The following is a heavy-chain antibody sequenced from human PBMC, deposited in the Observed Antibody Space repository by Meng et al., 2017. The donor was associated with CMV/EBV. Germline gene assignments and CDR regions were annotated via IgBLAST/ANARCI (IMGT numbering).Heavy chain of an antibody. CDR1: GYTFTSYY. Sequence: ASVKVSCKASGYTFTSYYMHWVRQAPGQGLEWMGIINPSGGSTSYAQKFQGRVTMTRDTSTSTVYMELSSLRSEDTAVYYCARGLLGGFWSGYYTGWAPYYYGMDVWGQGTTVTVSS. J-gene: IGHJ6*02. CDR2: INPSGGST. V-gene: IGHV1-46*01. D-gene: IGHD3-3*01. CDR3: ARGLLGGFWSGYYTGWAPYYYGMDV.